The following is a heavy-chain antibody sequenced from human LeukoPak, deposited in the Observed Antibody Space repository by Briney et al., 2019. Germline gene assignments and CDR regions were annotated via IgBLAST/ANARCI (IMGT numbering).Heavy chain of an antibody. CDR2: IYYSGST. CDR1: GGSLSGYY. Sequence: SETLSLTCAVYGGSLSGYYWSWIRQPPGKGLEWIGSIYYSGSTYYNPSLKSRVTISVDTSKNQFSLKLSSVTAADTAVYYCARLWVAVAGDYYYGMDVWGQGTTVTVSS. V-gene: IGHV4-34*01. J-gene: IGHJ6*02. D-gene: IGHD6-19*01. CDR3: ARLWVAVAGDYYYGMDV.